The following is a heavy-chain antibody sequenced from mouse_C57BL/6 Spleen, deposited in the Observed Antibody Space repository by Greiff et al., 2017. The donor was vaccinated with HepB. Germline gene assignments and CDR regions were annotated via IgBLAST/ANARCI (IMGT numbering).Heavy chain of an antibody. CDR1: GYTFTSYW. CDR3: ARTLGDGYPYYYAMDY. CDR2: IHPNSGST. D-gene: IGHD2-3*01. V-gene: IGHV1-64*01. J-gene: IGHJ4*01. Sequence: QVQLQQPGAELVKPGASVKLSCKASGYTFTSYWMHWVKQRPGQGLEWIGMIHPNSGSTNYNEKFKSKATLTVDKSSSTAYMQLSSLTSEDSAVYYCARTLGDGYPYYYAMDYWGQGTSVTVSS.